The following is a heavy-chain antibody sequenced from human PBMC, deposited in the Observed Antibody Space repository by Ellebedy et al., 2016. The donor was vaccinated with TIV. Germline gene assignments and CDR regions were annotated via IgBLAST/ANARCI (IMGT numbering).Heavy chain of an antibody. J-gene: IGHJ4*02. CDR1: GGSFSGYY. Sequence: SETLSLTXAVYGGSFSGYYWSWIRQPPGKGLEWIGEINHSGSTNYNPSLKSRVTISVDTSKNQFSLKLRSVTAADTAVYYCARGLTTWYHSFDYWGLGTLVTVSS. CDR2: INHSGST. D-gene: IGHD2-2*01. CDR3: ARGLTTWYHSFDY. V-gene: IGHV4-34*01.